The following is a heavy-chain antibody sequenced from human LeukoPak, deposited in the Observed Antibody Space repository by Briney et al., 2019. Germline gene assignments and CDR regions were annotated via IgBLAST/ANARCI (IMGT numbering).Heavy chain of an antibody. CDR3: ARSPILSPGVSFDY. J-gene: IGHJ4*02. D-gene: IGHD2-8*01. V-gene: IGHV4-39*01. Sequence: PSETLSLTCTVSVGSISSISYYWGWIRQPPGRGLGWIGSIYYRGSPYYNPSLKNRVTISVDTSKNQFSLNLSSVTAADTAVYYCARSPILSPGVSFDYWGQGTLVTVSS. CDR2: IYYRGSP. CDR1: VGSISSISYY.